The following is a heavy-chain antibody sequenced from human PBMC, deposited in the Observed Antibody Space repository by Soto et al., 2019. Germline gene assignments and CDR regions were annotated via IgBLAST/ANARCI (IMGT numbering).Heavy chain of an antibody. CDR2: ISYDGSNQ. CDR3: AKDQASGQGSFDS. CDR1: GFTFNIYG. J-gene: IGHJ4*02. V-gene: IGHV3-30*18. Sequence: PGGSLRLSCAASGFTFNIYGMHWVRQAPDKGLEWVALISYDGSNQYYADSVKGRFTISRDNSTNTLSLQMNSLRADDTAVYYCAKDQASGQGSFDSWGQGTLVTVSS.